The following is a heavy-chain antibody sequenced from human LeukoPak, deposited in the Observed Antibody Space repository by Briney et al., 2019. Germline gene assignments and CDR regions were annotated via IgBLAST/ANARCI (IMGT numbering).Heavy chain of an antibody. CDR3: ARRRSSYDYYYYMDV. CDR2: ISSSSTTI. Sequence: PGGSLRLSCAASGFTFSSYSMNWVRQAPGKGLEWVSYISSSSTTIYYADSVKGRFTISTDKAKNSLYLQMNSLRAEDTAVYYCARRRSSYDYYYYMDVWGKGTTVTVSS. D-gene: IGHD3-16*01. J-gene: IGHJ6*03. CDR1: GFTFSSYS. V-gene: IGHV3-48*01.